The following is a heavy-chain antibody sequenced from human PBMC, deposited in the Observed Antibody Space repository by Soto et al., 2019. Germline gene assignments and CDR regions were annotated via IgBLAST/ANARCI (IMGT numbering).Heavy chain of an antibody. CDR3: AKDPAPYDSSGYFDY. D-gene: IGHD3-22*01. V-gene: IGHV3-23*01. CDR2: ISGSGGST. CDR1: GFTFSSYA. Sequence: GGSLRLSCAASGFTFSSYAMSWVRQAPGKGLEWVSAISGSGGSTYYADSVKGRFTISRDNSKNTLYLQMNSLRAEDTAVYYCAKDPAPYDSSGYFDYWGQGTLVTVSS. J-gene: IGHJ4*02.